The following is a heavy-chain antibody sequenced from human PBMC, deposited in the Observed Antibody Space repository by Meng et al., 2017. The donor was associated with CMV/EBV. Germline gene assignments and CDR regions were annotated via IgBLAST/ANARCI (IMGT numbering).Heavy chain of an antibody. Sequence: ASVKVSCKASGYRFTGYYVHWVRQAPGQVPEWMRWTNPKRSDSQFAQNFQGRVSMTRDTSISTFFMELNRLTSDDTAVYYCARDPGRPGTHWYFDLWGRGTLVTVSS. V-gene: IGHV1-2*02. D-gene: IGHD1-7*01. CDR3: ARDPGRPGTHWYFDL. J-gene: IGHJ2*01. CDR2: TNPKRSDS. CDR1: GYRFTGYY.